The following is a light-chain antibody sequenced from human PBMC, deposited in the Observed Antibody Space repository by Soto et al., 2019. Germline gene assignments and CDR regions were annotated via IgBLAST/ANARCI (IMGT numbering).Light chain of an antibody. CDR3: QKFNAVPT. Sequence: DIQMTQSPSSLSASVGDRVTITCRASQAISNYLAWYQQKPGKVPTLLISAASTLQSGVPSRFSGSGSRTDFTLTISSLQPEDVATYYCQKFNAVPTFGGGTKVEI. CDR2: AAS. V-gene: IGKV1-27*01. CDR1: QAISNY. J-gene: IGKJ4*01.